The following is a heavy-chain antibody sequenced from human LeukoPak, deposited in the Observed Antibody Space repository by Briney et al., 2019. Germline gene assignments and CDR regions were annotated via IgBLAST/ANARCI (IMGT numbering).Heavy chain of an antibody. Sequence: GGSLRLSCVASGFTFSTYEMNWVRQAPGKGLEWVANIKQDGSEKYYVDSVKGRFTISRDNAKNSLYLQMNSLRAGDTAIYYCARRWEEYFFDYWGQGTLVTVSS. CDR3: ARRWEEYFFDY. J-gene: IGHJ4*02. V-gene: IGHV3-7*01. CDR2: IKQDGSEK. D-gene: IGHD1-26*01. CDR1: GFTFSTYE.